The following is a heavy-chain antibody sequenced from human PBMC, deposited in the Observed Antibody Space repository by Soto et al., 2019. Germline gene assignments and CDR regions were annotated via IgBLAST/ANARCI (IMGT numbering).Heavy chain of an antibody. CDR2: ISYDGSKK. CDR1: EFTFSSYE. J-gene: IGHJ4*01. V-gene: IGHV3-30-3*01. Sequence: QVQLVESGGGVVQPGRSLRLSCAASEFTFSSYEMHWVRQAPGKGLEWVAAISYDGSKKYYADSVKGRFTISRDNSKNTLYLQINSLRADDTAVYYCAREEEALDYWGQGTLVTVSS. CDR3: AREEEALDY.